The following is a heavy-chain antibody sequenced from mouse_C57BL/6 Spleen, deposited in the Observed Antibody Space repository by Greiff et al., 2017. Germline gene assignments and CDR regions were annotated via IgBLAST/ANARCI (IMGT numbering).Heavy chain of an antibody. V-gene: IGHV7-3*01. CDR1: GFTFTDYY. Sequence: EVHLVESGGGLVQPGGSLSLSCAASGFTFTDYYMSWVRQPPGKALEWLGFIRNKANGYTTEYSASVKGRFTISRDNSQSILYLQMNALRAEDSATYDCARYGEPYAMDYWGQGTSVTDSS. J-gene: IGHJ4*01. CDR3: ARYGEPYAMDY. CDR2: IRNKANGYTT.